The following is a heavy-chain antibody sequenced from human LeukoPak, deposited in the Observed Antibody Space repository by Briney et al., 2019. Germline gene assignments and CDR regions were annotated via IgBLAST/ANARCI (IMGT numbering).Heavy chain of an antibody. CDR1: GYTFTGYY. V-gene: IGHV1-2*02. Sequence: ASVKVSCKASGYTFTGYYIHWVRQAPGQGLEWMGWIIPNSGVTNYAQKFQGRVTMTRDTSISTGYMELRRLRSDDTTIYFCARSLFSSSWSAFDYWGQGTLVTVSS. CDR3: ARSLFSSSWSAFDY. D-gene: IGHD6-13*01. J-gene: IGHJ4*02. CDR2: IIPNSGVT.